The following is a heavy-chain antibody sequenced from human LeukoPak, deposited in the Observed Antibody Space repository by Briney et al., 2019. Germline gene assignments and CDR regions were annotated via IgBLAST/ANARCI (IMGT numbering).Heavy chain of an antibody. V-gene: IGHV4-34*01. CDR2: INHSGST. CDR3: ARIGYYGSGSSPI. J-gene: IGHJ3*02. D-gene: IGHD3-10*01. CDR1: GGSFSGYY. Sequence: SETLSLTCAVYGGSFSGYYWSWIRQPPGKGLEWIGEINHSGSTNYNPSLKSRVTISVDTSKNQFSLKLSSVTAADTAVYYCARIGYYGSGSSPIWGQGTMVTVSS.